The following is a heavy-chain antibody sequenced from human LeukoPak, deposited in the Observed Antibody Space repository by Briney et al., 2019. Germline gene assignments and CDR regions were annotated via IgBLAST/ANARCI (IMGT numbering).Heavy chain of an antibody. CDR2: INGSGRLT. CDR1: EFTFSANA. V-gene: IGHV3-23*01. J-gene: IGHJ4*02. CDR3: AKEWLPYFDY. Sequence: PGGSLRLSCAASEFTFSANALSWVRQAPGKGLEWVSTINGSGRLTYYADSVKGRFTISRDNAKDTLYLQMNSLRAEDTAVYYCAKEWLPYFDYWGQGTLVTVSS. D-gene: IGHD3-22*01.